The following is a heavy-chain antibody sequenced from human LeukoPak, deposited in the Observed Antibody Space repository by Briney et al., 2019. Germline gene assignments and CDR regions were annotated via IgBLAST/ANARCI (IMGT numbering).Heavy chain of an antibody. Sequence: PSETLSLTCIVSGGSISSSSYYWGWIRQPPGQGLEWIGIISYSGSTYYNPSLKSRVTIFVDMSKNQFSLKLSSVTAADTAVYYCARHSYEGSDYWGQGTLVTVSS. CDR3: ARHSYEGSDY. CDR1: GGSISSSSYY. J-gene: IGHJ4*02. CDR2: ISYSGST. D-gene: IGHD5-12*01. V-gene: IGHV4-39*01.